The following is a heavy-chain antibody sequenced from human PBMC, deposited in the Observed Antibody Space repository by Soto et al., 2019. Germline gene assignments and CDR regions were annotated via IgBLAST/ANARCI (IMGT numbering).Heavy chain of an antibody. Sequence: SETLSLTCAVYGGSFSGYYWSWIRQPPGKGLEWIGEINHSGSTNYNPSLKSRVTISVDTSKNQFSLKLSSVTAADTAVYYCARGGCSGGSCYSGVDYWGQGTLVTVSS. CDR2: INHSGST. D-gene: IGHD2-15*01. J-gene: IGHJ4*02. CDR3: ARGGCSGGSCYSGVDY. CDR1: GGSFSGYY. V-gene: IGHV4-34*01.